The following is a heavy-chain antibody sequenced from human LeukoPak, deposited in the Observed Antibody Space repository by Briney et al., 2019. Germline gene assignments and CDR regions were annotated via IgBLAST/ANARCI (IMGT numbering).Heavy chain of an antibody. CDR1: GGSFSGYY. Sequence: SETLSLTCAVYGGSFSGYYWSWIRQSPGKGLEWIGYIYHTGSTSYSPSLKSRVTISADTSQNQFSLKLSSVTAADTAVYYCARVAVYYDYWGQGTLVTVSS. J-gene: IGHJ4*02. D-gene: IGHD1-26*01. V-gene: IGHV4-59*08. CDR2: IYHTGST. CDR3: ARVAVYYDY.